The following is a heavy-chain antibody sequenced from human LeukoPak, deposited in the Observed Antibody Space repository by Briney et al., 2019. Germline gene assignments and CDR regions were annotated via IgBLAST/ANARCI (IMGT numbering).Heavy chain of an antibody. V-gene: IGHV4-4*02. CDR2: IYHSGST. J-gene: IGHJ4*02. Sequence: PSETLSLTCAVSGGSISSSNWWSWVRQPPGKGLEWIGEIYHSGSTNYNPSLKSRVTISVDTSKNQFSLKLSSVTAADTAVYYCAREGETYYYDSSGYYFGYWGQGTLVTVSS. CDR1: GGSISSSNW. D-gene: IGHD3-22*01. CDR3: AREGETYYYDSSGYYFGY.